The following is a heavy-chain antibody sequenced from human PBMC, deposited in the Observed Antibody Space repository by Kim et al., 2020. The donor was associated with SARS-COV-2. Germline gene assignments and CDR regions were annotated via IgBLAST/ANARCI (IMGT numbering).Heavy chain of an antibody. CDR1: GFTFSSYS. Sequence: GGSLRLSCAASGFTFSSYSMNWVRQAPGKGLEWVSYISSSSSTIYYADSVKGRFTISRDNAKNSLYLQMNSLRAEDTAVYYCARLAYGSGSYPLYYFDYWGQGTLVTVSS. D-gene: IGHD3-10*01. V-gene: IGHV3-48*04. CDR2: ISSSSSTI. J-gene: IGHJ4*02. CDR3: ARLAYGSGSYPLYYFDY.